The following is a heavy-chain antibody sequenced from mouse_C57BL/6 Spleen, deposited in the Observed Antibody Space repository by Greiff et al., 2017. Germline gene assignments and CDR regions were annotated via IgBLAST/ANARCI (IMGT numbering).Heavy chain of an antibody. J-gene: IGHJ4*01. D-gene: IGHD1-1*01. CDR2: IYPGDGDT. CDR3: ARVLLRPYAMDY. Sequence: QVQLQQSGPELVKPGASVKISCKASGYAFSSSWMNWVKQRPGKGLEWIGRIYPGDGDTNYNGKFKGKATLTADKSSSTAYMQLSSLTSEDSAVYFCARVLLRPYAMDYWGQGTSVTVSS. CDR1: GYAFSSSW. V-gene: IGHV1-82*01.